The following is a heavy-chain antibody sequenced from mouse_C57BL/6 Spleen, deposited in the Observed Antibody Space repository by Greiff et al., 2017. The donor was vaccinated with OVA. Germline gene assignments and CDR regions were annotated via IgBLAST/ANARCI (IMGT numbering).Heavy chain of an antibody. CDR1: GYTFTSYW. J-gene: IGHJ2*01. CDR2: IDPSDSYT. Sequence: QVQLQQPGAELVKPGASVKLSCKASGYTFTSYWMQWVKQRPGQGLEWIGEIDPSDSYTNYNQKFKGKATLTVDTSSSTAYMQLSSLTSEDSAVYYCARSRRENIDYWGQGTTLTVSS. V-gene: IGHV1-50*01. CDR3: ARSRRENIDY. D-gene: IGHD5-1-1*01.